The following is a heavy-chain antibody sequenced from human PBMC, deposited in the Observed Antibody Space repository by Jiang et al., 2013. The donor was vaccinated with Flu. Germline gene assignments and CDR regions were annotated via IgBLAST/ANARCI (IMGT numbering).Heavy chain of an antibody. CDR3: ARGREREGAGFEWLGFFDC. Sequence: CAASGFNINNNYMTWVRQAPGKGLEWVSVVYSGGNTFYADSVKGRFTISRHNSKNMLYLQMNSLRPEDTAVYYCARGREREGAGFEWLGFFDCWGQGALVTVSS. CDR2: VYSGGNT. V-gene: IGHV3-53*04. D-gene: IGHD5-12*01. CDR1: GFNINNNY. J-gene: IGHJ4*02.